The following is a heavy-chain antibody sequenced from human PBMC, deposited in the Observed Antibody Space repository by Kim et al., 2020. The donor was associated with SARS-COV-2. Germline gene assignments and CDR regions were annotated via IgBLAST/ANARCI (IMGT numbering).Heavy chain of an antibody. V-gene: IGHV4-59*13. D-gene: IGHD5-12*01. CDR3: ARSWYDDGYNFDY. CDR1: GGSISSYY. J-gene: IGHJ4*02. CDR2: IYYSGST. Sequence: SETLSLTCTVSGGSISSYYWSWIRQPPGKGLEWIGYIYYSGSTNYNPSLKSRVTISVDTSKNQFSLKLSSVTAADTAVYYCARSWYDDGYNFDYWGQGTLVTVSS.